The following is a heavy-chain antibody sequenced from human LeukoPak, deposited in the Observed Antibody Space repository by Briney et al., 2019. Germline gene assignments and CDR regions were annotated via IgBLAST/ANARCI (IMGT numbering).Heavy chain of an antibody. V-gene: IGHV3-23*01. Sequence: GGSLRLSCAASGFTFSSYAMSWVRQPPGKGLEWVSGVSGSGDNTYYADSVKGRFTISRDNSKKTLYLHLNSLRVEDAAVYYCAKDGYSSIPGFHFEYWGQGTPVTVSS. CDR1: GFTFSSYA. CDR2: VSGSGDNT. J-gene: IGHJ4*02. D-gene: IGHD6-13*01. CDR3: AKDGYSSIPGFHFEY.